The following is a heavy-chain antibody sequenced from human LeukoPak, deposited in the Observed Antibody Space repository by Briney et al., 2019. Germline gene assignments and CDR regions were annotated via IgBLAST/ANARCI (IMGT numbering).Heavy chain of an antibody. CDR2: INHSGST. CDR3: ARGSHVLRFLEWSPGDFDY. D-gene: IGHD3-3*01. Sequence: SETLSLTCAVYGGSFSGYYWSWIHQPPGKGLEWIGEINHSGSTNYNPSLKSRVTISVDTSKNQFSLKLSSVTAADTAVYYCARGSHVLRFLEWSPGDFDYWGQGTLVTVSS. V-gene: IGHV4-34*01. J-gene: IGHJ4*02. CDR1: GGSFSGYY.